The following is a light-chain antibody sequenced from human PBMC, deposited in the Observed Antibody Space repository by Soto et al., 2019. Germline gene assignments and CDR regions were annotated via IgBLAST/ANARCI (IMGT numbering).Light chain of an antibody. CDR1: KLGDKY. CDR3: QEWDSSSYV. V-gene: IGLV3-1*01. J-gene: IGLJ1*01. CDR2: QDS. Sequence: SYELTQPPSVSVSPGQTASITCSGDKLGDKYACWYQQKPGQSPVLVIYQDSKRPSGIPERFSGSNSGNTAPLTISGTQAMDEADYYCQEWDSSSYVFGTGTKLTVL.